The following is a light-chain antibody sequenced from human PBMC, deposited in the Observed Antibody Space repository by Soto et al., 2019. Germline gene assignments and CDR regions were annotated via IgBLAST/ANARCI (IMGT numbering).Light chain of an antibody. CDR1: QSVRSSY. V-gene: IGKV3-20*01. J-gene: IGKJ3*01. Sequence: EIVLTQSPGTLSLSPGDRATLSCRASQSVRSSYLAWYQQKPGQAPRLLIYGASSRATGIPARFSGSGSGTDFTLTISRLEPEDFAVYYCQQYCDSPLFGPGTKVDIK. CDR2: GAS. CDR3: QQYCDSPL.